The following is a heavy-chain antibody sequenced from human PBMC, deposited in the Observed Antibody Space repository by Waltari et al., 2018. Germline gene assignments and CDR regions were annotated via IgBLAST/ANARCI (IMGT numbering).Heavy chain of an antibody. CDR3: ARVSGRHERYSDLDY. V-gene: IGHV3-21*01. Sequence: EVQLLESGGGLVTPGGSLRLSCEASGFTFGTYSLNWVRQAPGKGLEWVSSISPDSSYIYYAGSVKGRFTISRDNAKNSLYVQMSSLRAEDTAVYYCARVSGRHERYSDLDYWGQGTLVTVSS. CDR1: GFTFGTYS. J-gene: IGHJ4*02. D-gene: IGHD1-1*01. CDR2: ISPDSSYI.